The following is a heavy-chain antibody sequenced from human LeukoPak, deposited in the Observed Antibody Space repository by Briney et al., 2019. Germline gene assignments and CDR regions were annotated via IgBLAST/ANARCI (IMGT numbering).Heavy chain of an antibody. CDR1: GGTFSSYA. J-gene: IGHJ4*02. CDR2: IIPIFGTA. Sequence: GASVKVSCKASGGTFSSYAISWVRQAPGQGLEWMGGIIPIFGTANYAQKFQGRVTITTDESTSTAYMELSSLRSGDTAVYYCARGGTYYYDSSGYRFDYWGQGTLVTVPS. V-gene: IGHV1-69*05. CDR3: ARGGTYYYDSSGYRFDY. D-gene: IGHD3-22*01.